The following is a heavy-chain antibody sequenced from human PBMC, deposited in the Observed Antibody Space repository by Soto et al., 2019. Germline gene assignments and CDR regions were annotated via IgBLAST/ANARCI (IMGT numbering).Heavy chain of an antibody. CDR2: IKQDGSEI. D-gene: IGHD2-2*02. Sequence: GGSLRLSCAASGFTFSSYWMSWVRQGPGKGPEWVANIKQDGSEIYYVDSVKGRFTISRDNAKSSLYLQMTSLRAEDTAVYHFAKPLSAIPGGFRGQGTLVTVSS. CDR1: GFTFSSYW. CDR3: AKPLSAIPGGF. V-gene: IGHV3-7*05. J-gene: IGHJ1*01.